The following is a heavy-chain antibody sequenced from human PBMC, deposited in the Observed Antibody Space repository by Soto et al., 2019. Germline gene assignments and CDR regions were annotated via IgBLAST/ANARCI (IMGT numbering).Heavy chain of an antibody. CDR1: GYTFTSYH. CDR2: ISPSGGRT. CDR3: AREGVQGGLDV. Sequence: QVQLVQSGAEVKKPGASERISCKASGYTFTSYHLHWVRQAPGQGLEWVGMISPSGGRTTYAQKFQRRVTMTRDTSTKTIFTELNSLRSDDTAIYYCAREGVQGGLDVWGQGTTVTVSS. D-gene: IGHD2-8*01. J-gene: IGHJ6*02. V-gene: IGHV1-46*01.